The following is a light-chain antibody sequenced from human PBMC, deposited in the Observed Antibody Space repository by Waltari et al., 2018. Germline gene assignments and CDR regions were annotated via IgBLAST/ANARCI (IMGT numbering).Light chain of an antibody. Sequence: EIVMTQSPATLSVSPGERATLSCRASQSVSSNLDWSQQKPGQYPRLLIYGASTRATGIPARFSGSGSGTEVTLTISSLQSEDFAVYYWQQYNNWPPITFGQGTRLEIK. CDR2: GAS. CDR3: QQYNNWPPIT. J-gene: IGKJ5*01. V-gene: IGKV3-15*01. CDR1: QSVSSN.